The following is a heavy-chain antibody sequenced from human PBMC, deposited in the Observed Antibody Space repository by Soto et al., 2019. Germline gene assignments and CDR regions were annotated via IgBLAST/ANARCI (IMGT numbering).Heavy chain of an antibody. V-gene: IGHV1-18*01. D-gene: IGHD3-22*01. Sequence: ASVKVSCKASGYTFTSYGISWVRQAPGQGLEWMGWINAYNGNTNYAQKLQGRVTMTTDTSTSTAYMELRSLRSEDTAVYYCARDDYYHGPFAYWGQGTLVTVSS. CDR2: INAYNGNT. CDR1: GYTFTSYG. J-gene: IGHJ4*02. CDR3: ARDDYYHGPFAY.